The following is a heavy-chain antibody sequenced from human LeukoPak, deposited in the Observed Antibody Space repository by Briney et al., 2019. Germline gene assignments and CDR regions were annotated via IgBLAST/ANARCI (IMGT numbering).Heavy chain of an antibody. D-gene: IGHD3-22*01. CDR1: GGSISSSSYY. V-gene: IGHV4-39*07. CDR3: ARDLPYYDSSGYNYWYFDL. CDR2: IYYSGST. J-gene: IGHJ2*01. Sequence: PSETLSLTCTVSGGSISSSSYYWGWIRQPPGKGLEWIGSIYYSGSTYYNPSLKSRVTISVDTSKNQISLKLSSVIAADTAVYYCARDLPYYDSSGYNYWYFDLWGRGTLVTVSS.